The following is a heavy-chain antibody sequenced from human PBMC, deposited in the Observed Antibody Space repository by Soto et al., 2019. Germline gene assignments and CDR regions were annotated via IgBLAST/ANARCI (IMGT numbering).Heavy chain of an antibody. Sequence: KRTETVYLTCADYGGSFSGYYWSWIRQPPGKGLEWIGEINHSGSTNYNPSLKSRVTISVDTSKNQFSLKLSSVTAADTAVYYCARVLWFGELYHYYYYGMDVWGQGTTVTVSS. CDR1: GGSFSGYY. CDR3: ARVLWFGELYHYYYYGMDV. D-gene: IGHD3-10*01. CDR2: INHSGST. J-gene: IGHJ6*02. V-gene: IGHV4-34*01.